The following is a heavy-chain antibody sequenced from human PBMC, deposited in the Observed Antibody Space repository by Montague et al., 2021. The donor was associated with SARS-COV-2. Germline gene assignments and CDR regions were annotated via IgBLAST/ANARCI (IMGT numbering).Heavy chain of an antibody. Sequence: SETLSLTCTVSGASVSSSDWGWIRQPPGKGLEWIGYFYSVGSTDYNPSLKSRVTISRDTPKNRFSLKVRSVTAADTAIYYCARETMTAYVFDIWGQGAMVTVSS. CDR3: ARETMTAYVFDI. V-gene: IGHV4-59*02. J-gene: IGHJ3*02. D-gene: IGHD5-18*01. CDR2: FYSVGST. CDR1: GASVSSSD.